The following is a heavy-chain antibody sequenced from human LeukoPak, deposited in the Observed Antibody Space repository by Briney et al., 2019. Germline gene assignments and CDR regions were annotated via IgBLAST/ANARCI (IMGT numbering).Heavy chain of an antibody. CDR1: GGSISSGGYS. D-gene: IGHD2-21*02. CDR2: INHSGST. V-gene: IGHV4-34*01. Sequence: SETLSLTCAVSGGSISSGGYSWSWIRQPPGKGLEWLGEINHSGSTNYNPSLNSRVTISVDTSKNQFSLKLNSITAADTAVYYCARGSDCGGDCYSLLNYGGQGTRVTVPS. CDR3: ARGSDCGGDCYSLLNY. J-gene: IGHJ4*02.